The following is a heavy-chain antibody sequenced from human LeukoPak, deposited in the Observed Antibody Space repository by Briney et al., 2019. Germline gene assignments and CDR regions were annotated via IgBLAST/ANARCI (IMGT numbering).Heavy chain of an antibody. Sequence: PGGSLRLSCAASGFTFSSFSMTWVRQAPGKGLEWISYIHETSSPIYYADSVKGRFTVSRDNAKNSLYLQMNSLRAEDTAVNYCGRGGSTGSWFNYWGQGTLVTVSS. CDR3: GRGGSTGSWFNY. D-gene: IGHD6-13*01. J-gene: IGHJ4*02. CDR2: IHETSSPI. V-gene: IGHV3-48*01. CDR1: GFTFSSFS.